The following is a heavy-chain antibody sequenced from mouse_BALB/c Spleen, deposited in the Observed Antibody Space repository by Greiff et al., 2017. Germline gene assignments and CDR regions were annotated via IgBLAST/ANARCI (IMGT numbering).Heavy chain of an antibody. J-gene: IGHJ3*01. CDR3: AMVDGEAY. V-gene: IGHV5-6-5*01. Sequence: EVMLVESGGGLVKPGGSLKLSCAASGFTFSSYAMSWVRQTPEKRLEWVASISSGGSTYYPDSVKGRFTISRDNARNILYLQMSSLRSEDTAMYYCAMVDGEAYWGQGTLVTVSA. CDR1: GFTFSSYA. CDR2: ISSGGST. D-gene: IGHD2-3*01.